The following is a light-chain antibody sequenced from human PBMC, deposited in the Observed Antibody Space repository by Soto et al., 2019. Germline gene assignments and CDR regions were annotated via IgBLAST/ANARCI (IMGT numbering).Light chain of an antibody. J-gene: IGLJ1*01. CDR3: AAWDDSLSAFCV. Sequence: QSVLTQPPSASGTPGQRVTISCSGSSSNIGSNYVYWYQQLPGTAPKLLIYRNNQRPSGVPDRFSGSKSGTSASLAISGLRYEDEADYYCAAWDDSLSAFCVFGTGTKLTVL. CDR2: RNN. V-gene: IGLV1-47*01. CDR1: SSNIGSNY.